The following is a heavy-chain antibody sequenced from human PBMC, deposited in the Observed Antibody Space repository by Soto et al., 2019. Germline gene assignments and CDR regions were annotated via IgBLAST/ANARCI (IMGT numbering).Heavy chain of an antibody. V-gene: IGHV4-59*01. CDR1: GGSISSYY. CDR3: ARDGSDTSGLVDAFDI. Sequence: PSETLSLTCTASGGSISSYYWSWIRQPPGKGLEWIGYIYYSGSTNYNPSLKSRVTISVDTSKNQFSLKLSSVTAADTAVYYCARDGSDTSGLVDAFDIWGQGTMVTVSS. CDR2: IYYSGST. J-gene: IGHJ3*02. D-gene: IGHD3-22*01.